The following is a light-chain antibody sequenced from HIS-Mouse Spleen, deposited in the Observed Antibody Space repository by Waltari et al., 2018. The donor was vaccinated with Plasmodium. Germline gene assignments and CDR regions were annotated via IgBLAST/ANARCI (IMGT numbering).Light chain of an antibody. CDR3: QQYNNWSFT. Sequence: EIVMTQSPATLSVSPGERATLSCRASQRVSSNLAGYQQKPGQAPRLLIYGASTRATGSPARFSGSGSGTEFTLTISSLQSEDFAVYYCQQYNNWSFTFGPGTKVDIK. CDR2: GAS. J-gene: IGKJ3*01. V-gene: IGKV3-15*01. CDR1: QRVSSN.